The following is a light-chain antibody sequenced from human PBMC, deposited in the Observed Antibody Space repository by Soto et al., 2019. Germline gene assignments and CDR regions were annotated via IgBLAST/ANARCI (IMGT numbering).Light chain of an antibody. CDR1: QTISIY. Sequence: DIQMTQSPSSLSASVGDRVTITCRASQTISIYLNWYQQRPGKVPKLLIYAASSLLSGVPSRFSGCGSGTNFSLSITSLQPEDSATYYCQQSYITPLAFGGGTNVEIK. CDR2: AAS. J-gene: IGKJ4*01. V-gene: IGKV1-39*01. CDR3: QQSYITPLA.